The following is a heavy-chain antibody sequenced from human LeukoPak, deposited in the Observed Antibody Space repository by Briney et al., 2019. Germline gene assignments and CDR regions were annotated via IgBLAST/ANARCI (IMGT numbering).Heavy chain of an antibody. CDR1: GYTFTSYG. Sequence: ASVKVSCKASGYTFTSYGISWVRQAPAQGLEWMGWISAYNGNTNYAEKLQGRVTMTTDTSTSTAYMELRSLRSDDTAVYYCAREIGGILVFDYWGQGTLVTVSS. J-gene: IGHJ4*02. V-gene: IGHV1-18*01. D-gene: IGHD5-18*01. CDR3: AREIGGILVFDY. CDR2: ISAYNGNT.